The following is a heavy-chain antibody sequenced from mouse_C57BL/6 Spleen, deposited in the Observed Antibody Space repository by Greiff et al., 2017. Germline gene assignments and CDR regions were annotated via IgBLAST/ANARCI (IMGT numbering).Heavy chain of an antibody. D-gene: IGHD2-12*01. CDR2: INPSSGYT. CDR3: ARTTGDY. V-gene: IGHV1-7*01. J-gene: IGHJ2*01. CDR1: GYTFTSYC. Sequence: VQLQQSGAELAKPGASVKLSCKASGYTFTSYCMHWVKQRPGQGLEWTGYINPSSGYTKYHQKFKDKATLTADKTSSTAYIQLSSLAYEDSAVYYCARTTGDYWGQGTTLTVSS.